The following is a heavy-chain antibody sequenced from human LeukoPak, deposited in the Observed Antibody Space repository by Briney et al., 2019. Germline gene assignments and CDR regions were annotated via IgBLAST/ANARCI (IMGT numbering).Heavy chain of an antibody. J-gene: IGHJ4*02. CDR1: GGSFSNYY. Sequence: SETLSLTCAVCGGSFSNYYWSWIRQPPGKGLEWIGEINHSGSTNYNPSLKSRVTVSVDTSKNQFSLKLSSVTAADTAVYYCARDAHYYDSSGYYPLDWGQGTLVTVSS. D-gene: IGHD3-22*01. CDR3: ARDAHYYDSSGYYPLD. V-gene: IGHV4-34*01. CDR2: INHSGST.